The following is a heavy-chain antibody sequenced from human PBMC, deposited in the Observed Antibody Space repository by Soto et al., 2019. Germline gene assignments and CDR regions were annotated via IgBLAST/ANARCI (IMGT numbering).Heavy chain of an antibody. CDR2: ISYDGSNK. J-gene: IGHJ4*02. CDR3: ARGGRSSRYYIPSYYSDY. CDR1: GFTFSSYA. D-gene: IGHD3-22*01. V-gene: IGHV3-30-3*01. Sequence: QVQLVESGGGVVQPGRSLRLSCAASGFTFSSYAMHWVRQAPGKGLEWVAVISYDGSNKYYADSVKGRFTISRDNSKNTLYRPMNSLRAEDTAVYYCARGGRSSRYYIPSYYSDYWGQGTLVTVSS.